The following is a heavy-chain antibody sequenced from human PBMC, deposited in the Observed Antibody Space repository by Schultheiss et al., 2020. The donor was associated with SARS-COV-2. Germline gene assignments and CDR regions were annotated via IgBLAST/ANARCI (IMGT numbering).Heavy chain of an antibody. J-gene: IGHJ6*02. V-gene: IGHV3-30*01. D-gene: IGHD3-22*01. CDR1: GFTFSSYA. CDR2: ISYDGSNK. Sequence: GGSLRLSCAASGFTFSSYAMHWVRQAPGKGLEWVAVISYDGSNKYYADSVKGRFTISRDNSKNTLYLQMNSLRAEDTAVYYCASDSDSSGSGKYYYGMDVWGQGTLVTVSS. CDR3: ASDSDSSGSGKYYYGMDV.